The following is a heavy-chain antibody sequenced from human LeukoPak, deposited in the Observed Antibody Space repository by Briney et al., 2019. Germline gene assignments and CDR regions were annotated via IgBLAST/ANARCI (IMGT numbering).Heavy chain of an antibody. CDR3: ARHGWGEYCSSTSCYTRPYNWFDP. CDR2: IYYSGST. Sequence: PSETLSLTCTVSGGSISSSSYYWGWIRQPPGKGLEWIGSIYYSGSTYYNPSLKSRVTISVDTSKNQFSLKLSSVTAADTAVYYCARHGWGEYCSSTSCYTRPYNWFDPWGQGTLVTVSS. D-gene: IGHD2-2*02. V-gene: IGHV4-39*01. CDR1: GGSISSSSYY. J-gene: IGHJ5*02.